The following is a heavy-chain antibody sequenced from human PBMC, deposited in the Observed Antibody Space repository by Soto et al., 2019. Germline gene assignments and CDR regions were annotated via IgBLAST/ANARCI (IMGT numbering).Heavy chain of an antibody. V-gene: IGHV3-15*01. D-gene: IGHD3-22*01. CDR1: GFTFSSYA. Sequence: GGSLRLSCAASGFTFSSYAMSWVRQAPGKGLEWVGRIKSKTDGGTTDYAAPVKGRFTISRDDSKNTLYLQMNSLKTEDTAVYYCTTDDIRYYDSSGYPPIDYWGQGTLVTVSS. CDR3: TTDDIRYYDSSGYPPIDY. CDR2: IKSKTDGGTT. J-gene: IGHJ4*02.